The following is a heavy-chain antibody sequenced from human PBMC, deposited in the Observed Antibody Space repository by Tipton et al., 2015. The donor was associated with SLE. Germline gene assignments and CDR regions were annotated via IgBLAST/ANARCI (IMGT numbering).Heavy chain of an antibody. V-gene: IGHV3-30-3*02. Sequence: SLRLSCAASGFTFSSYAMHWVRQAPGKGLEWVAVISYDGSNKYYADSVKGRFTISRDNSKNTLYLQMNSLRAEDTAVYYCAKMEAYYYGSGYYWGQGTLVTVSS. J-gene: IGHJ4*02. D-gene: IGHD3-10*01. CDR1: GFTFSSYA. CDR3: AKMEAYYYGSGYY. CDR2: ISYDGSNK.